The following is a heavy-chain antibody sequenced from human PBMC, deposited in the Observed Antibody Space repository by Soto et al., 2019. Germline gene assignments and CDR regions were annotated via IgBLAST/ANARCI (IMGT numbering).Heavy chain of an antibody. Sequence: EVQVVESGGGLVQPGGPLRLSCAASGFIFSDYSFNWVRQAPGRGLEWVSYISSSSSPIYYADSVEGRFTISRDNAKSSMYLQMNSLRDEDMSVYYCVRGARTMVGGYYIEYWGQGTLVTVSS. CDR3: VRGARTMVGGYYIEY. D-gene: IGHD3-10*01. CDR2: ISSSSSPI. V-gene: IGHV3-48*02. J-gene: IGHJ4*02. CDR1: GFIFSDYS.